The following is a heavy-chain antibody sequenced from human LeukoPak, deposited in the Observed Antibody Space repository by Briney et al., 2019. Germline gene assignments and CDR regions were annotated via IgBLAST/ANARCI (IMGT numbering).Heavy chain of an antibody. D-gene: IGHD1-26*01. CDR1: GGSISSGGYA. CDR3: VRDRELTY. V-gene: IGHV4-30-2*02. CDR2: IYDSGSS. J-gene: IGHJ4*02. Sequence: SETLSLTCAVSGGSISSGGYAWSWIRQPPGKGLEWIGYIYDSGSSHYNPSLKSRVIISADRSKNQFSLKLTSVTAADTAVYYCVRDRELTYWGQGTLVTVSS.